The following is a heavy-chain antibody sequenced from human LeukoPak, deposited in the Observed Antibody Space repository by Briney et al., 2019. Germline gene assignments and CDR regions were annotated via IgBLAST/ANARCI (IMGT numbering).Heavy chain of an antibody. CDR2: IKSDGSAT. D-gene: IGHD3-22*01. Sequence: HGVSLRLSCAASGFSFSTHWMHWVRQAPGKGLVYVAQIKSDGSATAYADSVKGRFTISRDNAKNTLYLEMSSLRAEDTAVYYCGSLTVVARDHWGQGTLVTVSS. CDR1: GFSFSTHW. J-gene: IGHJ4*02. V-gene: IGHV3-74*01. CDR3: GSLTVVARDH.